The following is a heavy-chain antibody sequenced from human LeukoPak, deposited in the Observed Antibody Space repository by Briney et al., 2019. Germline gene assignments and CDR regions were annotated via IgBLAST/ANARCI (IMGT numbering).Heavy chain of an antibody. D-gene: IGHD3-10*01. V-gene: IGHV4-39*01. CDR2: IYYSGST. J-gene: IGHJ4*02. Sequence: SETLSLTCTVSGCSISSSSYYWGWIRQPPGKGLEWIGSIYYSGSTYYNPSLKSRVTISVDTSKNQFSLKLSSVTAADTAVYYCAGTGSGSYHSDYWGQGTLVTVSS. CDR1: GCSISSSSYY. CDR3: AGTGSGSYHSDY.